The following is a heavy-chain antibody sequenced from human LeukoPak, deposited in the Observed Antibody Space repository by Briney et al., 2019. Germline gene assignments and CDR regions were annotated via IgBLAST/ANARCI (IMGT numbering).Heavy chain of an antibody. J-gene: IGHJ5*02. D-gene: IGHD7-27*01. V-gene: IGHV1-8*03. CDR3: ARRKFLGWFDP. CDR1: GYIFTTYD. Sequence: EASVKVSCKASGYIFTTYDIGWVRQAPGQGLEWMGWLNPNSGNAGYAQKFQGRVTISRNTSISTAYMELSSLRSDDTAIYYCARRKFLGWFDPWGQGTLVTVSS. CDR2: LNPNSGNA.